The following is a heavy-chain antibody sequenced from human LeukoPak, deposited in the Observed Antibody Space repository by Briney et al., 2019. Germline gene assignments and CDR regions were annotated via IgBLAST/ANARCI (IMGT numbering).Heavy chain of an antibody. CDR1: GYIFTNYW. CDR2: IFPGDSDT. J-gene: IGHJ4*02. Sequence: GESLKISCKGSGYIFTNYWIGWVRQMPGKGLEWMGIIFPGDSDTRYSPSFQGQVTISADKTISTAYLQWSSLQASDTAMYYCARGRYCSSSSCYFDYWGQGTLVTASS. CDR3: ARGRYCSSSSCYFDY. D-gene: IGHD2-2*01. V-gene: IGHV5-51*01.